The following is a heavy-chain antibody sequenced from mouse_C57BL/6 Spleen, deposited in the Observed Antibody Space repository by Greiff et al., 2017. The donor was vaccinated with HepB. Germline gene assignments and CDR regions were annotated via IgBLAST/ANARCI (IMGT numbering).Heavy chain of an antibody. D-gene: IGHD2-2*01. CDR3: ARQDGYDGAYYAMDY. Sequence: VQLKESGPGLVAPSQSLSITCTVSGFSLTSYGVHWVRQPPGKGLEWLVVIWSDGSTTYNSALKSRLSISKDNSKSQVFLKMNSRQTDDTAMYYCARQDGYDGAYYAMDYWGQGTSVTVSS. V-gene: IGHV2-6-1*01. CDR2: IWSDGST. CDR1: GFSLTSYG. J-gene: IGHJ4*01.